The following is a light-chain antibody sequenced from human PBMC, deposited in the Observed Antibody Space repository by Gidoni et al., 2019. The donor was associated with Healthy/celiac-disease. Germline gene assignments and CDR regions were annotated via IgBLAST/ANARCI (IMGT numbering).Light chain of an antibody. J-gene: IGKJ1*01. Sequence: IQLPQSPSSLSASVGDRVTITCRASQSISSYLNWYQQKPGKAPKLLIYAASSLQSGVPSRFSGSGSGTDFTLTISSLQPEDFATYYCQQSYSTLRTFXQXTKVEIK. CDR1: QSISSY. CDR3: QQSYSTLRT. CDR2: AAS. V-gene: IGKV1-39*01.